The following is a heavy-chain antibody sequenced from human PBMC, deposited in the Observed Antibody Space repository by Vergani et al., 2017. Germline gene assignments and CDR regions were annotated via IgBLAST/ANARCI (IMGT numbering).Heavy chain of an antibody. Sequence: QVQLVLSGSELKKPGASVKVSCKASGYTFTNYAMNWVRQAPRQGLAWMGWINTNTGNPTYAQGFTGRFVFSLDTSVSTAYLQISSLKAEDTAVYYCARVTYSSTWGNWFDPWCQGTVVTVSS. CDR1: GYTFTNYA. V-gene: IGHV7-4-1*02. CDR3: ARVTYSSTWGNWFDP. J-gene: IGHJ5*02. D-gene: IGHD6-13*01. CDR2: INTNTGNP.